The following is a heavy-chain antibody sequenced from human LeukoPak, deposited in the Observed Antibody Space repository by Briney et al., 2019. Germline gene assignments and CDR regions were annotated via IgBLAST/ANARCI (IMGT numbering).Heavy chain of an antibody. J-gene: IGHJ4*02. CDR1: DDSISDYY. CDR3: TRGPGWLIDY. V-gene: IGHV4-59*01. Sequence: SETLSLTCTVSDDSISDYYRWWIRQPPGNGLEWIGYFHNSGTSTYNPSLKSRVTISAYTSKNQFSLKLNSLTTADTAVYYCTRGPGWLIDYWGQGTLVTVSS. D-gene: IGHD3-16*01. CDR2: FHNSGTS.